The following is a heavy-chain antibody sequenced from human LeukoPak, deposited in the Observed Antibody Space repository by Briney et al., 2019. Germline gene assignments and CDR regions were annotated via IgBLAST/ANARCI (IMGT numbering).Heavy chain of an antibody. CDR1: GFTFSAYA. Sequence: GSLRLSCSASGFTFSAYAMHWVRQAPGKGLEYVSTISSNGVRTFYADSVKGRFTISRDNSKNTLYLQMSSLRAEDTAVYYCVKGVDSSSWYGAFDIWGQGTMVTVSS. V-gene: IGHV3-64D*06. D-gene: IGHD6-13*01. J-gene: IGHJ3*02. CDR3: VKGVDSSSWYGAFDI. CDR2: ISSNGVRT.